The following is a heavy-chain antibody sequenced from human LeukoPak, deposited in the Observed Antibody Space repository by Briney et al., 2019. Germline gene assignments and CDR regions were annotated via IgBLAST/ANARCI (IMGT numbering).Heavy chain of an antibody. Sequence: GASVKVSCKASGYTFTDYYMHWVRQAPGQGLEWMGCINLYSGGAHYAQKFQDWLSMTRDTSISTAYMELSSLRSEDTAVYYCAADPSLDIWGQGTMVTVSS. J-gene: IGHJ3*02. V-gene: IGHV1-2*04. CDR1: GYTFTDYY. CDR2: INLYSGGA. CDR3: AADPSLDI.